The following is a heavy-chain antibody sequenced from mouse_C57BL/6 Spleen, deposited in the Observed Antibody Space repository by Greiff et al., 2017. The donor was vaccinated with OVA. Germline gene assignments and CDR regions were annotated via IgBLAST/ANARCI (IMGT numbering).Heavy chain of an antibody. V-gene: IGHV1-15*01. D-gene: IGHD2-4*01. J-gene: IGHJ3*01. CDR3: TRGRSDYDAWFAY. CDR2: IDPETGGT. Sequence: QVQLQQSGAELVRPGASVTLSCKASGYTFTDYEMHWVKQTPGHGLEWIGAIDPETGGTAYNQKFKGKGILTADKSSSTAYMELRSLTSEDSAVYYCTRGRSDYDAWFAYWGQGTLVTVSA. CDR1: GYTFTDYE.